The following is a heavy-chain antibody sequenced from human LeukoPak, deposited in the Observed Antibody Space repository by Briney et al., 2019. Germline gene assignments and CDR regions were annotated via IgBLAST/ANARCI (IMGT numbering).Heavy chain of an antibody. J-gene: IGHJ4*02. CDR3: ATRSGEFLDY. CDR1: GFTFSSYW. V-gene: IGHV3-7*03. D-gene: IGHD3-16*01. CDR2: IKQDGSEK. Sequence: GGSLRLTCAGSGFTFSSYWMSWVRQPPGKGLEGVANIKQDGSEKYYVDSVKGRFTISRDNAKNTLYLQMNSLRAEDTAVNYCATRSGEFLDYWGQGTLVTVSS.